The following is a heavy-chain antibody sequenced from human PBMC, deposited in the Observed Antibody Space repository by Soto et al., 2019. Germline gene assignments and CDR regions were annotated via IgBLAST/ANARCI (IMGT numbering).Heavy chain of an antibody. D-gene: IGHD3-3*01. CDR1: GYIFTNYS. J-gene: IGHJ4*02. Sequence: LGESLKISCQGSGYIFTNYSIGWVRQIPGKGLEWMGIIYPGDSDTRYSPSFQGQVTISADKSISTAYLQLRSLKAADTAMSYCARRAYEFDFDNWGQGTLVAVSS. V-gene: IGHV5-51*01. CDR2: IYPGDSDT. CDR3: ARRAYEFDFDN.